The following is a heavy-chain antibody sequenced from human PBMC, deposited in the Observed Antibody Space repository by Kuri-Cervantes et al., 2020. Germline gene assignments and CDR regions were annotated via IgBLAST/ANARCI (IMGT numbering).Heavy chain of an antibody. CDR2: ISSSSSYI. D-gene: IGHD3-22*01. Sequence: GESLKISCAASGFTFSSYSMNWVRQAPGKGLEWVSSISSSSSYIYYADSVKGRFTISRDNAKNSLYLQMNSLRAEDTAVYYCARVLYYYDSSGRVEINFDYWGQGTLVTVSS. CDR3: ARVLYYYDSSGRVEINFDY. J-gene: IGHJ4*02. V-gene: IGHV3-21*01. CDR1: GFTFSSYS.